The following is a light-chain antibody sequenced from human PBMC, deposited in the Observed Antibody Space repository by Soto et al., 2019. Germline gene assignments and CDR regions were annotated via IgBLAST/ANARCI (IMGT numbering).Light chain of an antibody. V-gene: IGLV4-69*01. J-gene: IGLJ3*02. CDR3: QTWGTGIQV. Sequence: QSVLTQSPSASASPGASVKLTCTLSSGHSTYAIAWHQQQPEKGPRYLMKLNSDGSHNKGDGIPNRFSGSSSGAERYLTISSLQSEDEADYYCQTWGTGIQVFGGGTKVTVL. CDR1: SGHSTYA. CDR2: LNSDGSH.